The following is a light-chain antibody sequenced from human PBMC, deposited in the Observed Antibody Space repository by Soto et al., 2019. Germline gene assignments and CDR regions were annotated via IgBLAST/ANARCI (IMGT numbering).Light chain of an antibody. CDR1: GSLVHSDGNTY. J-gene: IGKJ1*01. Sequence: DIVLTQTPLSSPVTLGQPASISCRSSGSLVHSDGNTYLSWLQQRPGQAPRLLIYRVSNRFSGVTDRFIGSGTGTDFTLKISRVEAEDVGVYFYTQSTHFPRTFGQGTKVEI. V-gene: IGKV2-24*01. CDR3: TQSTHFPRT. CDR2: RVS.